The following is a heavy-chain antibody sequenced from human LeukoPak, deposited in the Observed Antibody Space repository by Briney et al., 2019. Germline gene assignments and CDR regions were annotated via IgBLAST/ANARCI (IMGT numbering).Heavy chain of an antibody. CDR2: ISYDGSNK. Sequence: PGGSLRLSCAASGFTFSSYAMHWVRQAPGKGLEWVAVISYDGSNKYYADSVKGRFTISRDNSKNTLYLQMNSLRAEDTAVYYCAKKAMVRGVMPGYFDYWGQGTLVTVSS. D-gene: IGHD3-10*01. CDR1: GFTFSSYA. V-gene: IGHV3-30*04. J-gene: IGHJ4*02. CDR3: AKKAMVRGVMPGYFDY.